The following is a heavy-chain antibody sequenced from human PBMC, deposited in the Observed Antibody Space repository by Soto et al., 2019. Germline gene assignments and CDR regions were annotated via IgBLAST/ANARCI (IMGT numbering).Heavy chain of an antibody. J-gene: IGHJ3*01. V-gene: IGHV1-18*01. CDR1: GYTFTSSG. CDR2: ISAYNGNT. D-gene: IGHD6-13*01. Sequence: ASVKVSCKASGYTFTSSGISGVRQAPGQGLEWMGWISAYNGNTNYAQKLQGRVTMTTDTSTSTAYIELRMLRSDDTALLYCARDRRKRAAAGQDTFDDSGQGTTVTVSS. CDR3: ARDRRKRAAAGQDTFDD.